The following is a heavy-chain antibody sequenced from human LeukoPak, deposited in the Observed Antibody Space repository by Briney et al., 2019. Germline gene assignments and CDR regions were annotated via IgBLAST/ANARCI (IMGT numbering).Heavy chain of an antibody. Sequence: GGSLRLSCAASGFTFSDSAMTWFRQAPGKGQEWVSLIRFSGDSIYYADSVRGRFTISRDNSKDKLYLQMNSLRAEDTAIYYCARDIQLSTWGLGTMVTVSS. D-gene: IGHD5-24*01. CDR1: GFTFSDSA. CDR3: ARDIQLST. J-gene: IGHJ3*01. CDR2: IRFSGDSI. V-gene: IGHV3-23*01.